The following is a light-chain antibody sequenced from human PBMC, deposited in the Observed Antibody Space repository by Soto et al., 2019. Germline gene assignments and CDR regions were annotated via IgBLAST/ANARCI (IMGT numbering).Light chain of an antibody. CDR2: GTS. CDR3: QQYGSSGT. CDR1: QSVGSSF. Sequence: EIVLTQSPGTLSLSPGEGATLSCRASQSVGSSFLAWYQQKPGQAPRLLIYGTSSRATGIPDRFRGSGSGTDFILTVSRVEPEDFAVYYCQQYGSSGTFGQGTKVDIK. V-gene: IGKV3-20*01. J-gene: IGKJ1*01.